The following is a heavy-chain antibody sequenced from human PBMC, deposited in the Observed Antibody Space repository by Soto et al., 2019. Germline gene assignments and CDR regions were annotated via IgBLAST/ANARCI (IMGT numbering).Heavy chain of an antibody. V-gene: IGHV3-30*18. CDR1: GLTFSAAG. Sequence: QVQLVESGGGVVQPGRSLRLSCAASGLTFSAAGMHWVRQAPGKGLEWVAFTANDGRSESYADSVKGRFTISRDNSQNRLYLQMNGLRAEDTAVYYCAKDKGRTAIDYWGQGTLVSVSS. CDR2: TANDGRSE. J-gene: IGHJ4*02. CDR3: AKDKGRTAIDY.